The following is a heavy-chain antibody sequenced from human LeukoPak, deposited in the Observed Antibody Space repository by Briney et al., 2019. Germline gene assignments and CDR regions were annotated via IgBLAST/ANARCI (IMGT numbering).Heavy chain of an antibody. Sequence: GGSLRLSCVGSGFTVYTYWMHWVRQAPGKGLECVATMSHDGSQTYYVDSVKGRFTISRDSAKNSLYLDMNNVRAEDTAVYYCARSNNFDSWGQGTLVTVSS. CDR3: ARSNNFDS. CDR2: MSHDGSQT. V-gene: IGHV3-7*03. D-gene: IGHD1-14*01. CDR1: GFTVYTYW. J-gene: IGHJ5*01.